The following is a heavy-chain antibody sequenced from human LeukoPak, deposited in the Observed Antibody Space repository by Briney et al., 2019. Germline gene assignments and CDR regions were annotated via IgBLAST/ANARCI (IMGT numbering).Heavy chain of an antibody. J-gene: IGHJ6*03. CDR2: IYYSGST. CDR3: AREYYDYVWGSYRWNYYYYYMDV. V-gene: IGHV4-39*07. Sequence: KASETLSLTCTVSGGSISSSSYYWGWIRQPPGKGLEWIGSIYYSGSTYYNPSLKSRVTISVDTSKNQFSLKLSSVTAADTAVYYCAREYYDYVWGSYRWNYYYYYMDVWGKGTTVTISS. CDR1: GGSISSSSYY. D-gene: IGHD3-16*02.